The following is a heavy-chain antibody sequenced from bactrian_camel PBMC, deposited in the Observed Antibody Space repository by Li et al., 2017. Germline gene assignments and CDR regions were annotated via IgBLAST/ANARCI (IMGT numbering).Heavy chain of an antibody. CDR3: AKGIPEWEYGGMWYLDH. V-gene: IGHV3S1*01. CDR2: TDSGNT. Sequence: QVQLVESGGGSVQAGGSLRLSCVISGFTFSSRCMGWFRQAPGKKREAVAATDSGNTRYADSVKGRFTISQDNAKNTLYLQMSSLKPEDTAMYYCAKGIPEWEYGGMWYLDHWGQGTQVTVS. D-gene: IGHD6*01. CDR1: GFTFSSRC. J-gene: IGHJ4*01.